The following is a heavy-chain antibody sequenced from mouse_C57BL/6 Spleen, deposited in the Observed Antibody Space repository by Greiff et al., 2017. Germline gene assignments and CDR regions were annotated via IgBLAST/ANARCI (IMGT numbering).Heavy chain of an antibody. CDR1: GYAFSSSW. D-gene: IGHD2-5*01. J-gene: IGHJ4*01. Sequence: QVQLQQSGPELVKPGASVKISCKASGYAFSSSWMNWVKQRPGKGLEWIGRIYPGDGDTNYNGKFKGKATLTADKSSSTAYMQLSSLTSEDSAVYFCASSNSLAMDYWGQGTSVTVSS. V-gene: IGHV1-82*01. CDR2: IYPGDGDT. CDR3: ASSNSLAMDY.